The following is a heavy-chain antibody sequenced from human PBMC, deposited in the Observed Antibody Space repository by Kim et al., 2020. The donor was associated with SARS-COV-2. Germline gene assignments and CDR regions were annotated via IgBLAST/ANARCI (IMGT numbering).Heavy chain of an antibody. CDR3: ARDNIVGYSCSSFDY. V-gene: IGHV3-11*05. Sequence: SLKSRFTISRDNARTSLYLQMNGLRAEYTAVYYCARDNIVGYSCSSFDYWGQGTLVTVSS. D-gene: IGHD6-6*01. J-gene: IGHJ4*02.